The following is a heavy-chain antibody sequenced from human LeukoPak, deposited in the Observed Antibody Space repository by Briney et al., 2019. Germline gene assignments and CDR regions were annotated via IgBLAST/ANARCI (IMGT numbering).Heavy chain of an antibody. CDR2: IYYSGNT. Sequence: PWETLSLTCTVSGGSISSSSYYWGWIRQPPGKGLEWIGTIYYSGNTYYNPSLKGRVTMSVDMSKNQFSLMLSSVTAADTAVYYCARHLGNYLDWFDPWGQGTLVTVSS. J-gene: IGHJ5*02. CDR1: GGSISSSSYY. D-gene: IGHD4-11*01. CDR3: ARHLGNYLDWFDP. V-gene: IGHV4-39*01.